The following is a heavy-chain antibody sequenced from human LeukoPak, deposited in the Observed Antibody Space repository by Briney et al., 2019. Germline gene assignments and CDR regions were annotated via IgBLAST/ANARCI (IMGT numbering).Heavy chain of an antibody. CDR1: GGSISSYY. D-gene: IGHD2/OR15-2a*01. J-gene: IGHJ4*02. V-gene: IGHV4-59*08. CDR3: AGHHPRNTVDF. Sequence: PSETLSLTCTVSGGSISSYYVSWIRQPPGKGLEWIAYISDIGSINYNPSLKSRVTISLDTSKNQFSLKLSSVTAADTAVYYCAGHHPRNTVDFWGQGTLVTVSS. CDR2: ISDIGSI.